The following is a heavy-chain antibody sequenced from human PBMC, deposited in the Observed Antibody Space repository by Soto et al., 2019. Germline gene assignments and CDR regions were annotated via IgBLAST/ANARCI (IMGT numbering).Heavy chain of an antibody. Sequence: SETLSLTCTVSGVSVSTGGYFWTWIRQHPGKGLEWIGNIYYSGMTYYNPSLRGRVSISLDPSESQFSLKLNSVTAADTAVYYCARHSSGPGYSYGKFDYWGQGAPVTVSS. CDR2: IYYSGMT. J-gene: IGHJ4*02. CDR3: ARHSSGPGYSYGKFDY. V-gene: IGHV4-31*03. D-gene: IGHD5-18*01. CDR1: GVSVSTGGYF.